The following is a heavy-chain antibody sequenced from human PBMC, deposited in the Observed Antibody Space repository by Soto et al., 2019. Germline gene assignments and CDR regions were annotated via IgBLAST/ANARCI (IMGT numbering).Heavy chain of an antibody. V-gene: IGHV3-9*01. Sequence: GGSLRLSCAASGFTFDDYAMHWVRQAPGKGLEWVSGISWNSGSIGYADSVKGRFTISRDNAKNSLYLQMNSLRAEDTALYYCAKAPGILTGPDYWGQGTLVTVSS. CDR3: AKAPGILTGPDY. J-gene: IGHJ4*02. D-gene: IGHD3-9*01. CDR1: GFTFDDYA. CDR2: ISWNSGSI.